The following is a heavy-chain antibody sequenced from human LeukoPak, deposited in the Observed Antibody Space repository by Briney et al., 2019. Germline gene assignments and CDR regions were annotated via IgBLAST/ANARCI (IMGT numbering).Heavy chain of an antibody. CDR2: IYHSGNI. CDR1: GYSLSSGYY. D-gene: IGHD6-13*01. V-gene: IGHV4-38-2*02. CDR3: ARGTLTAAAAAY. J-gene: IGHJ4*02. Sequence: SETLSLTCTVSGYSLSSGYYWGWIRPPPGKGLEWIGNIYHSGNIYYNPSLKSRVTISVDTSKNQFSLKLNSVTAADTAVYYCARGTLTAAAAAYWGQGTLVTVSS.